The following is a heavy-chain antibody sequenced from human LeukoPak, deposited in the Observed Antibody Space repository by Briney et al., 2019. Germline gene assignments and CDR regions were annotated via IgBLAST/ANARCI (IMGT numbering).Heavy chain of an antibody. D-gene: IGHD3-10*01. Sequence: GASVKVSGKASGYTFTSYGISWVRQAPGQGLEWMGWISAYNGNRNYAQKLQGRVTMTTDTSTSTAYMELRSLRSDDTAVYYCAREMVRGVIISESHYYYYYMDVWGKGTTVTVSS. J-gene: IGHJ6*03. CDR1: GYTFTSYG. V-gene: IGHV1-18*01. CDR2: ISAYNGNR. CDR3: AREMVRGVIISESHYYYYYMDV.